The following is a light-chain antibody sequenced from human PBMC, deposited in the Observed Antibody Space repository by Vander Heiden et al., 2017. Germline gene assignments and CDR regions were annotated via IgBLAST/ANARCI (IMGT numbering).Light chain of an antibody. CDR2: GKN. J-gene: IGLJ1*01. Sequence: SSELTHDPAVSVALVQTVRITCQGDSLRSYYASWYQQKPGQAPVLVIYGKNNRPSGIPDRFSGSSSGNTASLTITGAQAEDEADYYCNSRDSSGNHYVFGTGTKVTVL. CDR3: NSRDSSGNHYV. CDR1: SLRSYY. V-gene: IGLV3-19*01.